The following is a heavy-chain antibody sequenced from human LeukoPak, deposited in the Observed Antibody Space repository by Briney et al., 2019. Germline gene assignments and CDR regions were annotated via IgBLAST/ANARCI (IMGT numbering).Heavy chain of an antibody. CDR2: INPNSGGT. J-gene: IGHJ4*02. D-gene: IGHD3-10*01. CDR1: GYTFTGYY. CDR3: ARPSSGSYSRDGFDY. Sequence: ASVKVSCKASGYTFTGYYMHWARQAPGQGLEWMGWINPNSGGTNSAQKFQGRVTMTRDTSISTAYMELSSLRSDDTAVYYCARPSSGSYSRDGFDYWGQGTLVTVSS. V-gene: IGHV1-2*02.